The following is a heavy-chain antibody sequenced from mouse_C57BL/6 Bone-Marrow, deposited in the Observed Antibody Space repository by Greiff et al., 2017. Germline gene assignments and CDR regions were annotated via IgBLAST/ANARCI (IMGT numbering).Heavy chain of an antibody. CDR1: GYTFTSYW. J-gene: IGHJ4*01. CDR2: IDPSDSYT. D-gene: IGHD2-3*01. V-gene: IGHV1-69*01. Sequence: VQLQQPGAELVMPGASVKLSCKASGYTFTSYWMHWVQQRPGQGLEWIGEIDPSDSYTNYNQKVKGKSTLTVDKSSSPAYMQLSSLTSEDSAVYYCARSDGFYARDDWGQGTSVTVSS. CDR3: ARSDGFYARDD.